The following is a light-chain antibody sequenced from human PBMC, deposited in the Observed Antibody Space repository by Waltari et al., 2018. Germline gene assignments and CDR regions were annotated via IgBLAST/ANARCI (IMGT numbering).Light chain of an antibody. CDR2: AAP. J-gene: IGKJ5*01. Sequence: DIQMTQSPSSVFASVGDRVTISCRATQCISTWLAWFQQKPGKTPKLLIYAAPSLQSGVPSRFSGSGSGTDFTLTISSLQTEDFATYYCQQANSFPLSFGQGTRVEI. CDR3: QQANSFPLS. CDR1: QCISTW. V-gene: IGKV1-12*01.